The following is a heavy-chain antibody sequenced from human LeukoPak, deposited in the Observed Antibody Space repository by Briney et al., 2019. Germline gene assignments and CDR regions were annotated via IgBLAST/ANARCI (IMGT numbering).Heavy chain of an antibody. CDR1: GYSISSGYY. D-gene: IGHD3/OR15-3a*01. V-gene: IGHV4-38-2*02. CDR2: IYHTGST. Sequence: SETLSLTCTVSGYSISSGYYWGWIRQSPGKGLEWIGSIYHTGSTYYNPSLKSRLTISVDTCKNQFSLKLSSVTAADTAVYYCAKTRDDLLVGHIDYWGQGTLVTVSS. J-gene: IGHJ4*02. CDR3: AKTRDDLLVGHIDY.